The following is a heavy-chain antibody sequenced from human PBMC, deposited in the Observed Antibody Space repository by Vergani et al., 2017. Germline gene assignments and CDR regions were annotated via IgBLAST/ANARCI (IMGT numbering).Heavy chain of an antibody. CDR1: GFTFSSYS. CDR2: ISSSSSYI. Sequence: EVQLVESGGGLVKPGGSLRLSCAASGFTFSSYSMNWVRQAPGKGLEWVSSISSSSSYIYYADSVKGRFTISRDNAKNSLYLQMNSLRAEDTAVYYCAFFLQGGYGDYAVVYWGQGTLVTVSS. CDR3: AFFLQGGYGDYAVVY. V-gene: IGHV3-21*04. J-gene: IGHJ4*02. D-gene: IGHD4-17*01.